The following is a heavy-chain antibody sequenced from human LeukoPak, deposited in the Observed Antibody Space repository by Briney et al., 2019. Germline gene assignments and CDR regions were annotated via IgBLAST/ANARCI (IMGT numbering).Heavy chain of an antibody. CDR2: IYHSGST. Sequence: SETLSLTCAVSGYSISSGYYWGWIRQPPGKGLEWIGSIYHSGSTYFNPSLKSRVTISVDTSKNQFSLKLSSVTAADTAVYYCARHSGELWPDWYFDLWGRGTLVTVHS. CDR1: GYSISSGYY. D-gene: IGHD3-16*01. V-gene: IGHV4-38-2*01. J-gene: IGHJ2*01. CDR3: ARHSGELWPDWYFDL.